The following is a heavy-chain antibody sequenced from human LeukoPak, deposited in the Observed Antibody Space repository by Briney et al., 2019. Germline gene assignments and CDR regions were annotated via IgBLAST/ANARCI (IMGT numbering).Heavy chain of an antibody. CDR3: ARGLATIKSYYYYGMDV. CDR2: IIPILGIA. Sequence: GSSVKVSCKASGGTFSSYAISWVRQAPGQGLEWMGRIIPILGIANYAQKFQGRVTITADKSTSTAYMELSSLRSEDTAVYYCARGLATIKSYYYYGMDVWGQGTTVTASS. J-gene: IGHJ6*02. V-gene: IGHV1-69*04. D-gene: IGHD5-24*01. CDR1: GGTFSSYA.